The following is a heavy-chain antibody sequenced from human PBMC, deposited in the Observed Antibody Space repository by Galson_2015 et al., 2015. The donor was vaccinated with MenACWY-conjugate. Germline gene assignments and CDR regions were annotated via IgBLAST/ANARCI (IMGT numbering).Heavy chain of an antibody. V-gene: IGHV1-69*13. Sequence: SVKVSCKATGGTFSNHAISWVRQAPGQGLEWVGGIIPMFGTTYYAQRFQGRVTITADESTRTAYLDLRSLRSEDTAVYYCARDGYSYGFGFYGMDVWGPGT. CDR2: IIPMFGTT. D-gene: IGHD5-18*01. J-gene: IGHJ6*02. CDR3: ARDGYSYGFGFYGMDV. CDR1: GGTFSNHA.